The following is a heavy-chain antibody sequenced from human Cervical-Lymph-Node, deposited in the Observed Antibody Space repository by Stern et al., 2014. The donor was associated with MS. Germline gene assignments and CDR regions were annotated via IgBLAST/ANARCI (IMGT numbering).Heavy chain of an antibody. CDR3: ARQTTAWASDV. Sequence: EVQLVESGAELIRPGESLKISCKGSGFTFSIYWIAWVRQMPGKGLEWMGIIYPGDSETRYSTSFQGQVTMSADKSTRTAYLQWSSLNASDTAMYFCARQTTAWASDVWGQGTLVTVSS. CDR2: IYPGDSET. D-gene: IGHD1-14*01. CDR1: GFTFSIYW. V-gene: IGHV5-51*01. J-gene: IGHJ4*02.